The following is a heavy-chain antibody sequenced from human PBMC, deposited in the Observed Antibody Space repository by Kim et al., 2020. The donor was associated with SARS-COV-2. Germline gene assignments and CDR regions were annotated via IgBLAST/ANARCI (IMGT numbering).Heavy chain of an antibody. CDR3: AKAVPMIVVVIKIKDSNWFDP. V-gene: IGHV3-43*01. CDR2: ISWDGGST. Sequence: GGSLRLSCAASGFTFDDYTMHWVRQAPGKGLEWVSLISWDGGSTYYADSVKGRFTISRDNSKNSLYLQMNSLRTEDTALYYCAKAVPMIVVVIKIKDSNWFDPWGQGTLVTVSS. D-gene: IGHD3-22*01. CDR1: GFTFDDYT. J-gene: IGHJ5*02.